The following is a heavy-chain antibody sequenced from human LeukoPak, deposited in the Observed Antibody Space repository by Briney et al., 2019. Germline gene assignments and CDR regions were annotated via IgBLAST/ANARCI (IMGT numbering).Heavy chain of an antibody. CDR3: ARDSTVTTGGFDP. D-gene: IGHD4-17*01. CDR2: IYYSGST. J-gene: IGHJ5*02. Sequence: PSETLSLTCTVSGGSISSYYWSWTRQPPGKGLEWIGYIYYSGSTYYNPSLKSRVTISVDTSKNQFSLKLSSVTAADTAVYYCARDSTVTTGGFDPWGQGTLVTVSS. CDR1: GGSISSYY. V-gene: IGHV4-30-4*08.